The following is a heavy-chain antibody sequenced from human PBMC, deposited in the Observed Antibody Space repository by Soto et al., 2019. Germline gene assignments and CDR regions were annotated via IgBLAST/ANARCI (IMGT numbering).Heavy chain of an antibody. CDR2: TYYRSKWHN. Sequence: SQTLSLTCAISGESVSTNSATWDWIRQSPSRGLEWLGRTYYRSKWHNDYALSVQSRITINPDTSTNQFSLHLNSVTPEDTAVYYCARNLRPDFDYWGQGILVTVSS. V-gene: IGHV6-1*01. J-gene: IGHJ4*02. CDR1: GESVSTNSAT. CDR3: ARNLRPDFDY.